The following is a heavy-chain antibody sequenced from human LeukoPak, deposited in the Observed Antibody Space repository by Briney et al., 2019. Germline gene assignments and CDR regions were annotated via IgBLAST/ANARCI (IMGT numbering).Heavy chain of an antibody. V-gene: IGHV1-2*02. D-gene: IGHD3-3*01. Sequence: ASVKVSCKASGYTFTGYYMHWVRQAPGQGLEWMGWINPNSGDTNIGQKFQGRVTLTSDTSKSTAYMELTSLKSDDTAVYYCARRCFRVTTSNACIGDYWGQGTLITVSS. CDR2: INPNSGDT. CDR1: GYTFTGYY. CDR3: ARRCFRVTTSNACIGDY. J-gene: IGHJ4*02.